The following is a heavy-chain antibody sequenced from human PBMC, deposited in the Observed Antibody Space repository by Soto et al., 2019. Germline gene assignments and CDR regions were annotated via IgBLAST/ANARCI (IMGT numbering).Heavy chain of an antibody. D-gene: IGHD3-10*01. CDR2: IYYSGST. CDR3: ARDRYYYGSGSFYFDY. J-gene: IGHJ4*02. V-gene: IGHV4-61*01. Sequence: PSETLSLTCTVSGGSVSSGSYYWSWIRQPPGKGLEWIGYIYYSGSTNYNPSLESRATISVDTSKNQFSLKLSSVTAADTAVYYCARDRYYYGSGSFYFDYWGQGTLVTVSS. CDR1: GGSVSSGSYY.